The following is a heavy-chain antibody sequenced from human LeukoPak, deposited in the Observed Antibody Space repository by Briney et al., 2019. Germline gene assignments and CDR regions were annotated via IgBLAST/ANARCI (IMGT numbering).Heavy chain of an antibody. CDR1: GGSIRTGGSVSSYY. CDR3: AREDCSGGSCRFDY. J-gene: IGHJ4*02. CDR2: LYESGST. D-gene: IGHD2-15*01. V-gene: IGHV4-61*01. Sequence: PSGTLSLTCTVSGGSIRTGGSVSSYYWNWIRQPPGKGLEWIGYLYESGSTKYNPSLKSRVTMSADTSKNQFSLRLNSVTPADTAVYFCAREDCSGGSCRFDYWGQGTLVTVSS.